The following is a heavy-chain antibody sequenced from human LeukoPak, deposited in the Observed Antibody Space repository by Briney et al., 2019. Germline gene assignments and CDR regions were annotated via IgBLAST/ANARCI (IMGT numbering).Heavy chain of an antibody. Sequence: GESLKISCKGSGYSFTIYSIGWVRQMPGQGLEWMGIIYPRNSDTRYSPSFQGQVTISTDESISTAYLQLSSLKASDTAMYYCARALYSSTWSDYWGQGTLVTVSS. CDR3: ARALYSSTWSDY. CDR1: GYSFTIYS. CDR2: IYPRNSDT. D-gene: IGHD6-13*01. V-gene: IGHV5-51*01. J-gene: IGHJ4*02.